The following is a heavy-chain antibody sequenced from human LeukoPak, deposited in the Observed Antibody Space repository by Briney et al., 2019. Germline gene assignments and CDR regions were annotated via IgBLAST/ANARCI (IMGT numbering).Heavy chain of an antibody. J-gene: IGHJ6*03. Sequence: SETLSLTCTVSGGSISSYYWSWIRQPAGKGLEWIGRIYTSGSTNYNPSLKRRVTISVDTSKNQFSLKLSSVTAADTAVYYCARDFPKLLWFGESPSYYMDVWGKGTTATVSS. CDR1: GGSISSYY. D-gene: IGHD3-10*01. V-gene: IGHV4-4*07. CDR2: IYTSGST. CDR3: ARDFPKLLWFGESPSYYMDV.